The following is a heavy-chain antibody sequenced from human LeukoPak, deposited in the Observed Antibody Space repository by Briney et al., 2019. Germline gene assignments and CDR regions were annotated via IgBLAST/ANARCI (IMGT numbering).Heavy chain of an antibody. CDR1: GFTFSGSA. CDR3: TRWTGVAYYYYYGMDV. J-gene: IGHJ6*02. D-gene: IGHD1-14*01. CDR2: IRSKANSYAT. V-gene: IGHV3-73*01. Sequence: GGSLRLSCAASGFTFSGSAMHWVRQASGKGLEWVGRIRSKANSYATAYAASVKGGFTISRDDSKNTAYLQMNSLKTEDTAVYYCTRWTGVAYYYYYGMDVWGQGTTVTVSS.